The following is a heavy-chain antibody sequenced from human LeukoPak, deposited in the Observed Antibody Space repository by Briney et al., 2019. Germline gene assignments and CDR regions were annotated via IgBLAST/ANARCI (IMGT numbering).Heavy chain of an antibody. J-gene: IGHJ4*02. CDR2: ISSISSYR. CDR1: GFTFSSYS. V-gene: IGHV3-21*01. D-gene: IGHD3-10*01. CDR3: AKDIWARVDYGSGSPYRLPKPLNY. Sequence: GGSLRLSCAASGFTFSSYSMNWVRQAPGKGLELVSSISSISSYRYYADSVKGRFTISRDNAKNSLYLQMNSLRAEDTAVYYCAKDIWARVDYGSGSPYRLPKPLNYWGQGTLVTVSS.